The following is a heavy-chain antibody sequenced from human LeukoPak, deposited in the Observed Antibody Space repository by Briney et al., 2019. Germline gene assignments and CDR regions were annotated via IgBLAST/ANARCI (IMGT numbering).Heavy chain of an antibody. V-gene: IGHV3-64D*09. D-gene: IGHD6-19*01. CDR2: ISTNGGST. CDR3: VKDVSESSGSYFFDY. CDR1: GFTFSSYA. J-gene: IGHJ4*02. Sequence: HPGGSLRLSCAASGFTFSSYAMHWVRQAPGKGLEYVSAISTNGGSTYYADSVKGGFAISRDNSKNTLCLQMSSLRAEDTAVYYCVKDVSESSGSYFFDYWGQGTLVTVSP.